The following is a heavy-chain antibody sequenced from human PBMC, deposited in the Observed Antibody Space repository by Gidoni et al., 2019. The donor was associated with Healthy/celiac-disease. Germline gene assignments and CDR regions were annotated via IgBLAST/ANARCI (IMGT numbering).Heavy chain of an antibody. Sequence: QVQLVQSGAEVKKPGASVKVSCQASGYTFTSYAMHWVRQAPGQRLEWMGWINAGNGNTKYSQKFQGRVTITRDTSASTAYMELSSLRSEDTAVYYCARDPEPYQPLLPTYFDYWGQGTLVTVSS. V-gene: IGHV1-3*01. CDR2: INAGNGNT. J-gene: IGHJ4*02. CDR1: GYTFTSYA. D-gene: IGHD2-2*01. CDR3: ARDPEPYQPLLPTYFDY.